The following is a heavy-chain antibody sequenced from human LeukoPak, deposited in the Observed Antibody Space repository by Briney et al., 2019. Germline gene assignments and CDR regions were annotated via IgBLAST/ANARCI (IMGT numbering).Heavy chain of an antibody. CDR2: INPSSGDT. Sequence: ASVKVSCKASGYTLTDYYINWVRLAPGQGLEWMGWINPSSGDTNYAQKFQGRVTMTRDTSISTAYMELSRLRSDDTAVYYCAKNPYEYYFDYWGQGTLVTVSS. D-gene: IGHD5-12*01. CDR1: GYTLTDYY. J-gene: IGHJ4*02. CDR3: AKNPYEYYFDY. V-gene: IGHV1-2*02.